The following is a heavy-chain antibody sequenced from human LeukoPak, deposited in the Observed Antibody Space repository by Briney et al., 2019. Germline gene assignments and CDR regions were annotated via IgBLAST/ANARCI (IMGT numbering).Heavy chain of an antibody. D-gene: IGHD2/OR15-2a*01. CDR1: GLTGSHNY. V-gene: IGHV3-53*01. Sequence: PGGSLRLSCAASGLTGSHNYVSWVRQAPGKGLEWVSAIHTSGDTCYADSVKGRFTISKDNAKNTVYLQMNSLRAEDTAVYYCVSFYETYWGRGTLVTVSS. J-gene: IGHJ4*02. CDR2: IHTSGDT. CDR3: VSFYETY.